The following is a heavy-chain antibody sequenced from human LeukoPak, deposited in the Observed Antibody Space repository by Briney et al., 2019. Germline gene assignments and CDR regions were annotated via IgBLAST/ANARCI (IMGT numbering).Heavy chain of an antibody. CDR3: ARGGYSGPYYRFS. CDR2: TSKDGTDT. D-gene: IGHD6-25*01. Sequence: GGSLRLSCAASGFTFSDSWMHWVRQAPGKGPEWLSRTSKDGTDTVYADSAKGRLTASRDNAKNTVYLELTNLRPDDTALYYCARGGYSGPYYRFSWGRGTLVTVAS. V-gene: IGHV3-74*01. J-gene: IGHJ4*02. CDR1: GFTFSDSW.